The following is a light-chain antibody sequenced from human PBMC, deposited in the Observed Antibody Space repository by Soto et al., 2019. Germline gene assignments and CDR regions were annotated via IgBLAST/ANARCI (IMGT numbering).Light chain of an antibody. J-gene: IGKJ2*01. CDR2: DAS. Sequence: EIVLTQSPATLSLSPGERATLSCRASQSVSSYLAWYQQKPGKAPRLLSYDASNRATGIPARFSGSGSGTDFTLTISSLEPEDFAVYYCQQRSNWPPYTFGQGTKLELK. CDR1: QSVSSY. V-gene: IGKV3-11*01. CDR3: QQRSNWPPYT.